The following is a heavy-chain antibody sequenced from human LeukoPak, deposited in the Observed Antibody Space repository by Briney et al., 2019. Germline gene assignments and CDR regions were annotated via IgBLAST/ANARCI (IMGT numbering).Heavy chain of an antibody. Sequence: SETLSLTCTVSGDSLSGSTNYWSWIRQPPGKGLEWIGSMYYGGITYYNPSLNTRVAISVDTSKNQFSLKLNSVTAADTAVYFCARRCLIPSCFYKWGQGTLVTVFS. D-gene: IGHD2-2*01. CDR1: GDSLSGSTNY. CDR3: ARRCLIPSCFYK. CDR2: MYYGGIT. J-gene: IGHJ4*02. V-gene: IGHV4-39*01.